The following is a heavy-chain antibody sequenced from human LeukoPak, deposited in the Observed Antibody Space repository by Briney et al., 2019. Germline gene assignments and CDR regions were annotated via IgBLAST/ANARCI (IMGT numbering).Heavy chain of an antibody. D-gene: IGHD6-13*01. J-gene: IGHJ4*02. CDR1: GASISSAF. Sequence: SETLSLTCNVSGASISSAFWSWIRQPAGKGLEWVGRIFSSGIINYNPSLKSRLTMSVDTAKNQFSLNLSSVTAADTAVYYSAREGGSSRNFDYWGQGTLVTVSS. CDR3: AREGGSSRNFDY. V-gene: IGHV4-4*07. CDR2: IFSSGII.